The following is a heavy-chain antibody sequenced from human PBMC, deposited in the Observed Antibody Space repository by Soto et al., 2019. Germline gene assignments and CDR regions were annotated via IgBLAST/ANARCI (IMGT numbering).Heavy chain of an antibody. J-gene: IGHJ4*02. CDR3: ARQTYCSSTSCYTVDS. CDR1: GYSFTSYW. V-gene: IGHV5-51*01. Sequence: PXESLKISCKGSGYSFTSYWIGWVRQIPGKGLEWMGIIYLGDSDTRYSPSFQGQVTISADKSISTAYLQWSSLKASDTAMYYCARQTYCSSTSCYTVDSWGQGTLVTVSS. D-gene: IGHD2-2*02. CDR2: IYLGDSDT.